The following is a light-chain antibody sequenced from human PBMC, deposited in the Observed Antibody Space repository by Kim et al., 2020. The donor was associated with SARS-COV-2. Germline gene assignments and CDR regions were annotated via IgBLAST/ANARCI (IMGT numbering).Light chain of an antibody. CDR3: CSYAGSPPYV. V-gene: IGLV2-11*01. CDR2: DVT. J-gene: IGLJ1*01. CDR1: SSDVGGYDY. Sequence: SALTQPRSVSGSPGQSVTISCTGTSSDVGGYDYVSWYQQHPGKAPKLIIFDVTKRPSGVPDRFSASKSGNTASLTISGLQAEDEADYYCCSYAGSPPYVFGSGTKVTVL.